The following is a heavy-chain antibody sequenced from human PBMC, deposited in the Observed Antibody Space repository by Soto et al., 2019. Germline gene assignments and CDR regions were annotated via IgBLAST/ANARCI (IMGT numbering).Heavy chain of an antibody. CDR3: ARDPKARFWSGSEGGFDY. CDR1: GFTFSSYS. CDR2: ISSSSSTI. V-gene: IGHV3-48*02. J-gene: IGHJ4*02. Sequence: GGSLRLSCAASGFTFSSYSMNWVRQAPGKGLEWVSYISSSSSTIYYADSVKGRFTISRDNAKNSLYLQMNSLRDEDTAVYYCARDPKARFWSGSEGGFDYWGQGTLVTVSS. D-gene: IGHD3-3*01.